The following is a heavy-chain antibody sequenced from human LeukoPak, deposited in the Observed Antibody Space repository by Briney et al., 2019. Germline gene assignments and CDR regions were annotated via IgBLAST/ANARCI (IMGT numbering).Heavy chain of an antibody. D-gene: IGHD3-22*01. CDR3: ARIPYYDSSLFDY. CDR1: GFSLSTSGVC. V-gene: IGHV2-70*11. J-gene: IGHJ4*02. CDR2: IDWDDDK. Sequence: SGPALVKPTQTLTLTCTFSGFSLSTSGVCVSWIRQPPGKALEWLARIDWDDDKYYSTSLRTRLTISKDTSKNQVVLTMTNMDPEDTATYYCARIPYYDSSLFDYWGQGALVTVSS.